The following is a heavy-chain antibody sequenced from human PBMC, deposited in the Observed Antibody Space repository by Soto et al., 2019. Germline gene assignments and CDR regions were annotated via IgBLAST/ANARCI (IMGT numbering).Heavy chain of an antibody. CDR2: IIPIFGTA. V-gene: IGHV1-69*13. Sequence: SVQVSCTASGGTFSSSAISWVRQAPGQGLEWMGGIIPIFGTANYAQRFQGRVTITADESTSTAYMDLSSLRAEDTALYFCGKSGCCRSTGFLTFICFDPWGQGPQGTVSS. CDR3: GKSGCCRSTGFLTFICFDP. J-gene: IGHJ5*02. CDR1: GGTFSSSA. D-gene: IGHD2-2*01.